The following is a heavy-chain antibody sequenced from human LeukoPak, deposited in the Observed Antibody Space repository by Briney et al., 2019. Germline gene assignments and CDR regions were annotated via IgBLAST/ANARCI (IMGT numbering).Heavy chain of an antibody. J-gene: IGHJ5*02. CDR2: INPNSGGT. CDR3: AREDYIVVVPAAFNWFDP. Sequence: SAKVSCKASGYTFTGYYMHWVRQAPGQGLEWKGWINPNSGGTNYAQKFQGRVTMTRDTSISTAYMELSRLRSDDTAVYYCAREDYIVVVPAAFNWFDPWGQGTLVTVSS. CDR1: GYTFTGYY. D-gene: IGHD2-2*01. V-gene: IGHV1-2*02.